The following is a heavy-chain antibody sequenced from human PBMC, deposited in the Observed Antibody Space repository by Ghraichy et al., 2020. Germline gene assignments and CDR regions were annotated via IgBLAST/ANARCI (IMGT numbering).Heavy chain of an antibody. D-gene: IGHD6-19*01. CDR3: ARGTPPVAGRTIDY. V-gene: IGHV1-8*01. CDR2: MNPNSGNT. J-gene: IGHJ4*02. CDR1: GYTFTSYD. Sequence: ASVKVSCKASGYTFTSYDINWVRQATGQGLEWMGWMNPNSGNTGYAQKFQGRVTMTRNTSISTAYMELSSLRSEDTAVYYCARGTPPVAGRTIDYWGQGTLVTVSS.